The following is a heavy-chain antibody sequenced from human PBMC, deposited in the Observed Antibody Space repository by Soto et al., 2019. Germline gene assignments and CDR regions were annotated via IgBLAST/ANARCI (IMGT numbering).Heavy chain of an antibody. D-gene: IGHD3-10*01. CDR3: ARDIRGAY. V-gene: IGHV3-11*01. Sequence: SGGSLRLSCAASGFTLSDYYMTWIRQVPGKGLEWVSYISGSSSTIYYADSVKGRFTISRDNAKNSLYLQMNSLRAEDTAVYYCARDIRGAYWGQGTLVTVSS. CDR1: GFTLSDYY. J-gene: IGHJ4*02. CDR2: ISGSSSTI.